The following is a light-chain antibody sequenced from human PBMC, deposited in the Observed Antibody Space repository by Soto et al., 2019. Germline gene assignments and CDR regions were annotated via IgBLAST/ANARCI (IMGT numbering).Light chain of an antibody. CDR2: DAS. CDR1: QDISNY. CDR3: QQYEDLPLT. V-gene: IGKV1-33*01. Sequence: DIQMTQSPSSLSASVGDRVTITCQASQDISNYLNWYQLKPGKAPKLLIFDASSVQAGVTSRFSGSGSGTDFSFTITSLQPEDIATYYCQQYEDLPLTFGGGTKVQIK. J-gene: IGKJ4*01.